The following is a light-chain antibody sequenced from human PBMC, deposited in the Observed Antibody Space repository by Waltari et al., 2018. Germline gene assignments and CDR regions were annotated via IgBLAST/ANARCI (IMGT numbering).Light chain of an antibody. Sequence: QSALTQPASVSGSPGQSITISCTGTTSDVGGYNFVSWYQQYPGKAPKGVIYAVTKRPSGVSGRFAGSKSGNQASRTIAELQAEDEADYHCSSYTSTITWVFGGGTQLTVL. CDR1: TSDVGGYNF. CDR3: SSYTSTITWV. J-gene: IGLJ3*02. CDR2: AVT. V-gene: IGLV2-14*03.